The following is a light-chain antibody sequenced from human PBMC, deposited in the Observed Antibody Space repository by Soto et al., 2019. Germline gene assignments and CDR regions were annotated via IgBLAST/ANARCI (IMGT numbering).Light chain of an antibody. CDR3: SSYTSSSSLYV. Sequence: QSALTQPASVSGSPGQSITVSCTGTSSDVGGYNYVSWYQQHPGKAPKLMSYDVSNRPSGVSNRFSGSKSGNTASLTISGLQPEDEADYYCSSYTSSSSLYVFGTGTQLTVL. CDR2: DVS. J-gene: IGLJ1*01. CDR1: SSDVGGYNY. V-gene: IGLV2-14*01.